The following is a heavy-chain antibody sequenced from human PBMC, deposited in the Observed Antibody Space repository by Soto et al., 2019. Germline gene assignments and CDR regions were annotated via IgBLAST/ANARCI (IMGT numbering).Heavy chain of an antibody. V-gene: IGHV4-31*03. CDR2: IYYSGST. CDR3: ARDRVWFGDGLYNWFDP. Sequence: QVQLQESGPGLVKPSQTLSLTCTVSGGSISSGGYYWSWIRQHPGKGLEWIGYIYYSGSTYYNPSLKSRVTISVDTSKNQFSLKLSSVTAADTAVYYCARDRVWFGDGLYNWFDPWGQGTLVTVSS. J-gene: IGHJ5*02. D-gene: IGHD3-10*01. CDR1: GGSISSGGYY.